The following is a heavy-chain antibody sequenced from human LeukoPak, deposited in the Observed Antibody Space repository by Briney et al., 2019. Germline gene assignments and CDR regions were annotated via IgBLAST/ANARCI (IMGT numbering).Heavy chain of an antibody. Sequence: SETLSLTCTVSGGSISSSSYYWGCVRQPPGKGLEWIGSIYYSGSTYYNPSLKSRVTISVDTSKNQFSLKLSSVTAADTAVYYCARIAVAGTDFDYWGQGTLVTVSS. CDR1: GGSISSSSYY. V-gene: IGHV4-39*01. CDR2: IYYSGST. D-gene: IGHD6-19*01. CDR3: ARIAVAGTDFDY. J-gene: IGHJ4*02.